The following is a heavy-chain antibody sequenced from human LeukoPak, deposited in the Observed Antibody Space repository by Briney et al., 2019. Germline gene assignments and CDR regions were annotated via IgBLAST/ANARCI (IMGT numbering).Heavy chain of an antibody. J-gene: IGHJ3*01. D-gene: IGHD2-15*01. Sequence: GGSLRLSCAASGFTFSSYAMSWVRQAPGKGLEWVSAISGSGGSTYYADSVKGRFTISRDNSENTLYLQMNSLRADDTAVYFCAKEYSMDDAFDVWGQGTMVTVSS. CDR3: AKEYSMDDAFDV. CDR2: ISGSGGST. CDR1: GFTFSSYA. V-gene: IGHV3-23*01.